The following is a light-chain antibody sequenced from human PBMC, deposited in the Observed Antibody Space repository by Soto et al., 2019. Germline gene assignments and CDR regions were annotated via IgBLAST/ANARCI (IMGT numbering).Light chain of an antibody. Sequence: DIQLTQSPSFLSASVGDRVTITCRASQGISSYLAWYQHKPGKAPKLLIYAASTLQSGVPSRFSGSGSGTEFTLTISSLQPEDFATYYCHQLNSYPITFGQGTRLDIK. CDR1: QGISSY. J-gene: IGKJ5*01. V-gene: IGKV1-9*01. CDR3: HQLNSYPIT. CDR2: AAS.